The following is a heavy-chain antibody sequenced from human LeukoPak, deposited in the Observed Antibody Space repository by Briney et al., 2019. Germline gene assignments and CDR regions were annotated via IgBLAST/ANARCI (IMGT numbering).Heavy chain of an antibody. CDR3: ARGLSRGRYVAFDI. CDR2: INRIGST. CDR1: GGSFSGYY. V-gene: IGHV4-34*01. D-gene: IGHD1-26*01. Sequence: SETLSLTCGVYGGSFSGYYWNWIRQPPGKGLEWIGEINRIGSTNYNPSLKSRVTISVDMSKNQFSMKVNSVTAAETAVYYCARGLSRGRYVAFDIWGQGTTVTVSS. J-gene: IGHJ3*02.